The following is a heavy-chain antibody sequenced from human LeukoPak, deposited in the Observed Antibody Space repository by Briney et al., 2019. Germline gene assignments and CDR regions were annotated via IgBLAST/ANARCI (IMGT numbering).Heavy chain of an antibody. CDR2: ISAYNGNT. J-gene: IGHJ4*02. D-gene: IGHD6-13*01. CDR3: AGPIAAAGKFDY. V-gene: IGHV1-18*01. Sequence: GASVKVSCKPSGYTFTSYGISWVRQAPGQGREGVGWISAYNGNTKYAQNPHGTVTMTTNTSTRTAYLELRSLRSDDTAVYYCAGPIAAAGKFDYRGQGTLVTVSS. CDR1: GYTFTSYG.